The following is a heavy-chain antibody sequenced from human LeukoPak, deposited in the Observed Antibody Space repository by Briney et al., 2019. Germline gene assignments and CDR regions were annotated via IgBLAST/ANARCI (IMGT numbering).Heavy chain of an antibody. CDR3: ARGSWRLVRGAASFEY. CDR1: GLTFSSYS. D-gene: IGHD3-10*01. CDR2: ISSSSRYI. V-gene: IGHV3-21*01. Sequence: GGSLRLSCAASGLTFSSYSMNWVRQAPGKGLEWVSSISSSSRYIYYADSVKGRFTISRDNAKNSLYLQMNSLRAEDTAVYYCARGSWRLVRGAASFEYWGQGPLVTVSS. J-gene: IGHJ4*02.